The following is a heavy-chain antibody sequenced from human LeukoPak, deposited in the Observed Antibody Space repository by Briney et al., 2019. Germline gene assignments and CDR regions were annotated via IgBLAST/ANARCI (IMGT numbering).Heavy chain of an antibody. D-gene: IGHD3-16*01. CDR1: GYTFTSYY. V-gene: IGHV1-46*01. Sequence: ASVKVSCKASGYTFTSYYMHWVRQAPGQGLEWMGIINPSGGSTSYARKFQGRVTMTRDTSTSTVYMELSSLRSEDTAVYYCARHPQRGPPDYWGQGALVTVSS. CDR2: INPSGGST. CDR3: ARHPQRGPPDY. J-gene: IGHJ4*02.